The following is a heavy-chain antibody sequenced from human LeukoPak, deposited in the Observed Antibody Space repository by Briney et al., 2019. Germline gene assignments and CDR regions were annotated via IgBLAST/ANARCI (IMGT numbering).Heavy chain of an antibody. V-gene: IGHV4-59*13. J-gene: IGHJ3*02. D-gene: IGHD2-8*01. CDR3: ARNLFTLLYPDAFDI. CDR1: GGSISSYY. CDR2: IYYSGST. Sequence: SETLFLTCTVSGGSISSYYWSWIRQPPGKGLEWMGYIYYSGSTNYNPSLKSRVTISVDTSKNQFSLKLRSVTAADTAVYYCARNLFTLLYPDAFDIWGQGTMVTVSS.